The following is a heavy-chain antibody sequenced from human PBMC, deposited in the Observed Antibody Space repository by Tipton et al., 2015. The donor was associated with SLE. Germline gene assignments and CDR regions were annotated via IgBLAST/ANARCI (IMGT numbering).Heavy chain of an antibody. V-gene: IGHV4-59*11. D-gene: IGHD3-10*01. Sequence: TLSLTCTVSGGSISSHYWSWIRQPPGKGLEWIGYIYYSGSTNYNPSLKSRVTISVDTSKKQFSLKLSSVTAADTAVYYCAREGSYSFYYWGQGTLVTVSS. CDR1: GGSISSHY. CDR3: AREGSYSFYY. CDR2: IYYSGST. J-gene: IGHJ4*02.